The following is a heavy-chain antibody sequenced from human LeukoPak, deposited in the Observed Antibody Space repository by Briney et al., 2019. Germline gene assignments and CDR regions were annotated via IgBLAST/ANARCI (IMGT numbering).Heavy chain of an antibody. V-gene: IGHV3-13*01. J-gene: IGHJ6*02. CDR2: IGTGGDT. Sequence: GGSLRLSCAASGFAFSRYDMHWVRQATGKGLEWVSAIGTGGDTYYPASVKSRFTISRENAKNSLYLQMNSLSAGDTAVYYWARWGLGKTGAYSYGMDVWGQGTTVTVSS. D-gene: IGHD1-1*01. CDR1: GFAFSRYD. CDR3: ARWGLGKTGAYSYGMDV.